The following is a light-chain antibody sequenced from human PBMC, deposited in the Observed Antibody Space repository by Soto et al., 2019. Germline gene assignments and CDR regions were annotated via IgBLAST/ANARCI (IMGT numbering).Light chain of an antibody. CDR3: QQRGNWPPT. J-gene: IGKJ1*01. V-gene: IGKV3-11*01. CDR1: QSVSSN. Sequence: EIVLTQSPATLSLSPGEVGTLSFSASQSVSSNLAWYQQKPGQAPRVLIYAASNRATGIPARFSGSGSGTDFTLTISSLEPEDFAVYYCQQRGNWPPTFGQGTKVDIK. CDR2: AAS.